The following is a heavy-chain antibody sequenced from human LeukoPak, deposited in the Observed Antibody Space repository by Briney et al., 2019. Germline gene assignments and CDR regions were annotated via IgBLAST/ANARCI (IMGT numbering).Heavy chain of an antibody. CDR3: ARVLYSSGWQYYYYYGMDV. J-gene: IGHJ6*02. CDR2: IYSGGST. CDR1: GFTFRIYS. Sequence: GGSLRLSCAASGFTFRIYSMNWVPQPPGGTREWVSVIYSGGSTYYADSVKGRFTISRDNSKNTLYLQTNSMRTEDTAVYYCARVLYSSGWQYYYYYGMDVWGQGTTVTVSS. D-gene: IGHD6-19*01. V-gene: IGHV3-53*01.